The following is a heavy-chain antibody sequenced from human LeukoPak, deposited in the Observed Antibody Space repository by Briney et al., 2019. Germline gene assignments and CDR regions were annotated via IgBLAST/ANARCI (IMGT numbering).Heavy chain of an antibody. V-gene: IGHV3-7*01. D-gene: IGHD1-1*01. CDR1: GFTFSRYW. Sequence: PGGSLRLSCAASGFTFSRYWMTWVRQAPGKGLEWVANIKEDGSENSYVESVKGRVTISRDNAKNSLYLQLNSLRAEYTAVYFCARQRYSDYWGQGTLVTVSS. CDR3: ARQRYSDY. CDR2: IKEDGSEN. J-gene: IGHJ4*02.